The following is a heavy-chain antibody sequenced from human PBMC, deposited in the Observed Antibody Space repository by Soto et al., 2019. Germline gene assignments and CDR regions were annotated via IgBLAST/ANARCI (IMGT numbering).Heavy chain of an antibody. CDR3: AKDGYKYKYYSDY. Sequence: VGSLRLSCAASGFSFSRYGIHWVRQAPGKGLEWVAVISKDGGDKEYAESVKGRCTISRENSKSTVYLQMNSLRVEDTAVYYCAKDGYKYKYYSDYWGQGTLVTVSS. CDR1: GFSFSRYG. V-gene: IGHV3-30*18. D-gene: IGHD5-18*01. J-gene: IGHJ4*02. CDR2: ISKDGGDK.